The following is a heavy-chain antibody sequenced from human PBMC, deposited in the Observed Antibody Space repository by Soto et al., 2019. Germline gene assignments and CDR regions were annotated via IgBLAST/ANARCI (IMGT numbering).Heavy chain of an antibody. D-gene: IGHD4-17*01. Sequence: QVQLQESGPGLVKPSQTLSLTCTVSGGSISSGGYYWSWIRQHPGKGLEWIGYIYYSGGTYYNPSLKSRVTISVDTSKNQFSLKLSSVTAADTAVYYCARGREGTVVYGEEAFDIWGQGTMVTVSS. CDR1: GGSISSGGYY. CDR3: ARGREGTVVYGEEAFDI. V-gene: IGHV4-31*03. CDR2: IYYSGGT. J-gene: IGHJ3*02.